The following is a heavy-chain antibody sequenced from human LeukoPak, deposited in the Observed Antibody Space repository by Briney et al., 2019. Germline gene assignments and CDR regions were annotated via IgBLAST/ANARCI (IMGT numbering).Heavy chain of an antibody. V-gene: IGHV4-39*01. CDR2: ISYSGNS. CDR1: GGSISSSRNY. CDR3: ARHEATSLPRPHLYH. Sequence: PSETLSLTCTVSGGSISSSRNYWGWIRQPPGKGLEWIGSISYSGNSYCTPSLKSRVTISVDTSKNQFSLKLSSVTAADTAVYYCARHEATSLPRPHLYHWGQGTLVTVSS. D-gene: IGHD1-26*01. J-gene: IGHJ1*01.